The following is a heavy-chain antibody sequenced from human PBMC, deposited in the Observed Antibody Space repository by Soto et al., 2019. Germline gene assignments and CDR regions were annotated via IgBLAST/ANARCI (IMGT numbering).Heavy chain of an antibody. J-gene: IGHJ6*02. CDR2: IKQDGSEK. CDR3: ARDRTSHCSSTSCYRGRWYYYYYGMDV. Sequence: EVQLVESGGGLVQPGGSLRLSCAASGFTFSSYWMSWVRQAPGKGLEWVANIKQDGSEKYYVDSVKDRFTISRDNAKNSLYLQMNSLRAEDTAVYYCARDRTSHCSSTSCYRGRWYYYYYGMDVWGQGTTVTVSS. CDR1: GFTFSSYW. D-gene: IGHD2-2*01. V-gene: IGHV3-7*03.